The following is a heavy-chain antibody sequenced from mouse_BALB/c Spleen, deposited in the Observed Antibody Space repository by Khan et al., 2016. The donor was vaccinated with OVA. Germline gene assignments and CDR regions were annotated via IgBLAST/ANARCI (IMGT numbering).Heavy chain of an antibody. CDR2: ISYSGST. J-gene: IGHJ4*01. D-gene: IGHD2-3*01. CDR1: GYSITSDYA. CDR3: ARRGDGYYGAMDY. Sequence: VQLKESGPGLVKPSQSLSLTCPVTGYSITSDYAWNWIRQFPGNKLEWMGYISYSGSTSYNPSLKSRISITRDTSKNQFFLQLNSVTTEDTATYYGARRGDGYYGAMDYWGQGTSVTVSS. V-gene: IGHV3-2*02.